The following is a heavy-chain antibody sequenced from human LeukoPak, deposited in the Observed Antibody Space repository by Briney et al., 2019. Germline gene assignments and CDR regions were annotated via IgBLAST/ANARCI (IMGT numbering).Heavy chain of an antibody. D-gene: IGHD5-18*01. J-gene: IGHJ4*02. CDR2: MWYDGSSQ. CDR3: ARDIDPGYSYGYWDY. V-gene: IGHV3-33*01. Sequence: GGSLRLSCAASGFTFSSYGMHWVRQAPGKGLEWVAVMWYDGSSQYYADSVKGRFTISRGSSKNTLYLQMNSLRAEDTALYYCARDIDPGYSYGYWDYWGQGSLVTVSS. CDR1: GFTFSSYG.